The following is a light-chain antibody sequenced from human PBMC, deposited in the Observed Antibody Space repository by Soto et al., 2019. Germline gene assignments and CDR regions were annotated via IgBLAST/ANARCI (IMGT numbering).Light chain of an antibody. Sequence: DIVMTQSPDSLAVSLGERATINCKSSQSVLYRSNNKNYFAWYQQKPGQPPKLLIYWASTRESGVTDRFSGSGSGTDFTLTISSLQAEDVAVYYCQQYYSTPHSFGGGTKVEIK. CDR1: QSVLYRSNNKNY. CDR3: QQYYSTPHS. J-gene: IGKJ4*01. CDR2: WAS. V-gene: IGKV4-1*01.